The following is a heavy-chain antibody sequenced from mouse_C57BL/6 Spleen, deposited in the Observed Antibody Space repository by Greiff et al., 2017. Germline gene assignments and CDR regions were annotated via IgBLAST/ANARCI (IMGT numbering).Heavy chain of an antibody. CDR1: GFTFSDYG. J-gene: IGHJ2*01. D-gene: IGHD1-1*01. CDR2: ISSGSSTI. CDR3: AREGPYYGSSFDY. Sequence: EVMLVESGGGLVKPGGSLKLSCAASGFTFSDYGMHWVRQAPEKGLEWVAYISSGSSTIYYADTVKGRFTISRDNAKNTLFLQMTSLRSEDTAMYDCAREGPYYGSSFDYWGQGTTLTVSS. V-gene: IGHV5-17*01.